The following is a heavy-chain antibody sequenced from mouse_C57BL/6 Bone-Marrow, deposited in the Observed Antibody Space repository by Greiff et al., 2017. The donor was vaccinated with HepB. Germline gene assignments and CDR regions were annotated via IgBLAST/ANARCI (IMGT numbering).Heavy chain of an antibody. V-gene: IGHV1-81*01. CDR1: GYTFTSYG. CDR2: IYPRSGNT. J-gene: IGHJ4*01. Sequence: VQLQQSGAELARPGASVKLSCKASGYTFTSYGISWVKQRTGQGLEWIGEIYPRSGNTYYNEKFKGKATLTADKSSSTAYMELRSLTSEDSAVYFCARMYSNYNAMDYWGQGTSVTVSS. D-gene: IGHD2-5*01. CDR3: ARMYSNYNAMDY.